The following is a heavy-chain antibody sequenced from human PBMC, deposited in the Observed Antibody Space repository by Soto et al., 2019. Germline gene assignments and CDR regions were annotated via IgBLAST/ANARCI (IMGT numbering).Heavy chain of an antibody. CDR3: ARAAMGGSSWPFDY. J-gene: IGHJ4*02. V-gene: IGHV4-59*12. D-gene: IGHD6-13*01. CDR1: GGSISSYY. Sequence: SETLSLTCTVSGGSISSYYWSWIRQPPGKGLEWIGYIYYSGSTNYNPSLKSRVTISVDRSKNQFSLKLSSVTAADTAVYYCARAAMGGSSWPFDYWGQGTLVTVSS. CDR2: IYYSGST.